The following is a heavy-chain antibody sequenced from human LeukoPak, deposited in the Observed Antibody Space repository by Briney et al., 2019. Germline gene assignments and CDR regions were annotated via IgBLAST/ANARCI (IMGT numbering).Heavy chain of an antibody. D-gene: IGHD2/OR15-2a*01. Sequence: GGSLRLSCVASGFIIGSYWMSWVRQAPGKGLEWVANIRQDGSEMYYVDSVKGRLTISRDNAKNSLYLQMNNLTAADTAIYYCARAGYYGDDAFDLWGQGTRVTVSS. V-gene: IGHV3-7*01. CDR1: GFIIGSYW. CDR3: ARAGYYGDDAFDL. CDR2: IRQDGSEM. J-gene: IGHJ3*01.